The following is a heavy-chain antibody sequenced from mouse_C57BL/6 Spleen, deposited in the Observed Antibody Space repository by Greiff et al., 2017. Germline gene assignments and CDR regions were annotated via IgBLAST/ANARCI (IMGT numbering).Heavy chain of an antibody. CDR2: ISDGGSYT. D-gene: IGHD3-2*02. CDR1: GFTFSSYA. J-gene: IGHJ3*01. V-gene: IGHV5-4*01. Sequence: DVMLVESGGGLVKPGGSLKLSCAASGFTFSSYAMSWVRQTPEKRLEWVATISDGGSYTYYPDNVKGRFTISRDNAKNNLYLQMSHLKSEDTAMYYCGRDQGFAYWGQGTLVTVSA. CDR3: GRDQGFAY.